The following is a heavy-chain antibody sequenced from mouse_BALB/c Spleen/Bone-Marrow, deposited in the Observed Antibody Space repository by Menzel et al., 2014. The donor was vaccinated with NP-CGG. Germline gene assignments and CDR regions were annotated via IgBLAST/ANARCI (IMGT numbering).Heavy chain of an antibody. V-gene: IGHV14-3*02. CDR1: GFNIKDTY. CDR2: IDPANGNT. Sequence: VQLKESGAELVKPGASVKLSCTASGFNIKDTYMHWVKQRPEQGLEWIGRIDPANGNTKYAPKFQGKATITADTSSNTAYLQLSSLTSEDTAVYYCARWEYYAMDYWGQGTSVTVSS. J-gene: IGHJ4*01. CDR3: ARWEYYAMDY. D-gene: IGHD4-1*01.